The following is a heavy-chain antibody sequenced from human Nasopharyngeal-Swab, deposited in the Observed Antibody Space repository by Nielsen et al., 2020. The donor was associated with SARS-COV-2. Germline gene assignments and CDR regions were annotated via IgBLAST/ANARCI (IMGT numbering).Heavy chain of an antibody. J-gene: IGHJ4*02. D-gene: IGHD1-26*01. CDR3: ARGRGGSYFSYFEY. V-gene: IGHV3-30-3*01. Sequence: GGSLRLSCAASGFTFSSYAMHWVRQAPGRGLEWVAVISYDGSNKYYADSVKGRFTISRDNSKNTLYLQMNSLRGEDTAAYYCARGRGGSYFSYFEYWGQGTLVTVSS. CDR2: ISYDGSNK. CDR1: GFTFSSYA.